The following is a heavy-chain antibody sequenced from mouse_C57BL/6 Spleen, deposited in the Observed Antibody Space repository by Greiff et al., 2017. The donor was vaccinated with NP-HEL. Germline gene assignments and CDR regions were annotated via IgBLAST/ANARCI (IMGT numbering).Heavy chain of an antibody. Sequence: EVQLQESGPGLVKPSQSLSLTCSVTGYSITSGYYWNWIRQFPGNKLEWMGYISYDGSNNYNPSLKNRISITRDTSKNQFFLKLNSVTTEDTATYYCAITGTDWYFDVWGTGTTVTVSS. J-gene: IGHJ1*03. CDR3: AITGTDWYFDV. D-gene: IGHD4-1*01. CDR1: GYSITSGYY. V-gene: IGHV3-6*01. CDR2: ISYDGSN.